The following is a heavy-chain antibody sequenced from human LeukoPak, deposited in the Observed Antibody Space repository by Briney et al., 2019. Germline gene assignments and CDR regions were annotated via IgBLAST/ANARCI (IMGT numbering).Heavy chain of an antibody. J-gene: IGHJ4*02. Sequence: GGSLRLSCAASGFTFSSYSMNWVRQAPGKGLEWVSSISSSSSYIYYADSVKGQFTISRDNAKNSLYLQMNSLRAEDTAVYYCARGPLEEAGSSHFDYWGQGTLVTVSS. CDR2: ISSSSSYI. V-gene: IGHV3-21*01. D-gene: IGHD6-19*01. CDR1: GFTFSSYS. CDR3: ARGPLEEAGSSHFDY.